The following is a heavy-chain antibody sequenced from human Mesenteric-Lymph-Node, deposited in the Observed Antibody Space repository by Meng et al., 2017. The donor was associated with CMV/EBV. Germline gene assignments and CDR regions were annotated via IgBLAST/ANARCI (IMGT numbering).Heavy chain of an antibody. J-gene: IGHJ6*02. CDR2: IRYDESNI. CDR3: AKELWIQLWLDAMDV. D-gene: IGHD5-18*01. CDR1: GFTFSSYG. V-gene: IGHV3-30*02. Sequence: GESLKISCAASGFTFSSYGMHWVRQAPGKGLEWVAFIRYDESNIWYADSVKGRFTISRDNSKNTLYLQMNNLRTEDTAVYYCAKELWIQLWLDAMDVWGQGTTVTVS.